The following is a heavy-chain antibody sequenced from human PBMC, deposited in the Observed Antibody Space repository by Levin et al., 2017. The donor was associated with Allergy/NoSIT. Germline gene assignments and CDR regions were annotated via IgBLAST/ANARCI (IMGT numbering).Heavy chain of an antibody. V-gene: IGHV3-23*01. CDR3: ANPLGGYCSSTSCPPVVYYYYGMDV. CDR2: ISDSGGST. CDR1: GFTFSSYA. D-gene: IGHD2-2*01. J-gene: IGHJ6*02. Sequence: GESLKISCAASGFTFSSYAMSWVRQAPGKGLEWVSAISDSGGSTYYADSVKGRFTISRDNSKNTLYLQMNSLRAEDTAVYYCANPLGGYCSSTSCPPVVYYYYGMDVWGQGTTVTVSS.